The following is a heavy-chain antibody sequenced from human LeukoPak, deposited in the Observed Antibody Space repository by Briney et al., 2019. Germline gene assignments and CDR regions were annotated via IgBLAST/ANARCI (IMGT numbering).Heavy chain of an antibody. CDR1: GLRFSRGG. CDR3: AHGAMYQLDY. J-gene: IGHJ4*02. Sequence: GGSLRLSCKASGLRFSRGGMHWIRQAPGKGLEWLAFIQYDESSKYYADSVKGRFTISGDNSKNTLFLQMNSLRAEDTAVYYCAHGAMYQLDYWGQGTLVTVSS. V-gene: IGHV3-30*02. D-gene: IGHD2-2*01. CDR2: IQYDESSK.